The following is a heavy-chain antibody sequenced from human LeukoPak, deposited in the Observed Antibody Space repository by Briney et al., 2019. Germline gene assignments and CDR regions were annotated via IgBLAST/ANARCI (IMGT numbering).Heavy chain of an antibody. CDR3: ARDYFSDYVFDF. D-gene: IGHD3-10*02. CDR2: TSADNGHT. Sequence: ASVKVSCKASGYTFTSYGISWVRQAPGQGLEWMGFTSADNGHTNYVQKFQGRVTMTTDTSTNTAYMELRSLRSDDTAMYYCARDYFSDYVFDFWGQGTLITVSS. V-gene: IGHV1-18*01. CDR1: GYTFTSYG. J-gene: IGHJ4*02.